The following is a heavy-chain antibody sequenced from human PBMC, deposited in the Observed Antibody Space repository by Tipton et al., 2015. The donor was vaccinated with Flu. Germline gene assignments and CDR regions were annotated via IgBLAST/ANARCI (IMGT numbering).Heavy chain of an antibody. V-gene: IGHV4-59*08. CDR1: GGSISSYY. CDR3: ATLRGDCCSTNCFADY. D-gene: IGHD2-2*01. J-gene: IGHJ4*02. Sequence: TLSLTCTVSGGSISSYYWSWIRQPPGKGLEWIGYIYYSGSTNYNPSLKSRVTISVDTSKNQFSLKLSSVTAADTAVYYCATLRGDCCSTNCFADYWGQGSLVTVSS. CDR2: IYYSGST.